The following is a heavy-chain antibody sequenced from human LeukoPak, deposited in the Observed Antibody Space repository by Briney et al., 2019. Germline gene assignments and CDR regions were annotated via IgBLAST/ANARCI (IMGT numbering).Heavy chain of an antibody. Sequence: GGSLRLSCAASGFAFSTFTMNWLPQAPGKGLEWVSSITSSGTNIYYTDSLKGRFTISRDNAKNSLHLHLNTLRAEDTAVYYCARDLDYFDYWGQGTLVTVYS. CDR1: GFAFSTFT. CDR3: ARDLDYFDY. J-gene: IGHJ4*02. V-gene: IGHV3-21*01. CDR2: ITSSGTNI.